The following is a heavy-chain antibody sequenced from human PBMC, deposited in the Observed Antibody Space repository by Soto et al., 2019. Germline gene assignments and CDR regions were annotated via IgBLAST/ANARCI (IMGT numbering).Heavy chain of an antibody. CDR2: IYYSGST. J-gene: IGHJ4*02. V-gene: IGHV4-31*03. Sequence: SETLSLTCTVSGGSISSGGYYWSWIRQHPGKGLEWIGYIYYSGSTYYNPSLKSRVTISVDTSKNQFSLKLSSVTAADTAVYDCARGSLHYFDYWGQGALVTAPQ. CDR1: GGSISSGGYY. CDR3: ARGSLHYFDY. D-gene: IGHD3-10*01.